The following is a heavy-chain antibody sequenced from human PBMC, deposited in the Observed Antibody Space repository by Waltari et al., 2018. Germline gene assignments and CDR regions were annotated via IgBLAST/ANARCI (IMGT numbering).Heavy chain of an antibody. CDR1: GDSMSERDW. J-gene: IGHJ4*02. CDR2: IHRSGRS. Sequence: QLQLQQSGPGLVKPSESLSLTCAVSGDSMSERDWWSWVRQPPGKGLEWIGQIHRSGRSNYNPSLEGRVTLSIDTSNKQVSLRLPSATAADTAVYYCARDRGRGLYLDSWGQGTLVTVSP. CDR3: ARDRGRGLYLDS. V-gene: IGHV4-4*02. D-gene: IGHD2-15*01.